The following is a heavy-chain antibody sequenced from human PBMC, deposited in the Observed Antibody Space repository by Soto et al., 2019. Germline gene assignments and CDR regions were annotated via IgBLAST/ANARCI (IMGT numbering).Heavy chain of an antibody. CDR1: GYMFTYYY. J-gene: IGHJ4*02. CDR2: INPNSGTT. D-gene: IGHD1-26*01. Sequence: GASVKVSCKASGYMFTYYYIHCVRQGPGQGLEWMGIINPNSGTTTYAQSFQGRVTMTRDTSTSTVYMELTSLTSEDTAIYYCVRGPYSSVSLYYLDYWGQGTLVTLSA. CDR3: VRGPYSSVSLYYLDY. V-gene: IGHV1-46*01.